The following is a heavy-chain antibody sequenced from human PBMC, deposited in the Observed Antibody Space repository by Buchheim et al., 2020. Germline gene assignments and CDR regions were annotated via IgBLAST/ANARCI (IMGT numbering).Heavy chain of an antibody. J-gene: IGHJ4*02. Sequence: EVQLVESGGGLVQPGGSLRLSCAASGFTFSSYEMNWVRQAPGKGLEWVSYITSGGTTIYYAGSVKGRFTISRDNVKHSLYLQMNSLRAEDTAIYYCGGGSYFDYWGQGTL. CDR1: GFTFSSYE. CDR3: GGGSYFDY. V-gene: IGHV3-48*03. D-gene: IGHD3-16*01. CDR2: ITSGGTTI.